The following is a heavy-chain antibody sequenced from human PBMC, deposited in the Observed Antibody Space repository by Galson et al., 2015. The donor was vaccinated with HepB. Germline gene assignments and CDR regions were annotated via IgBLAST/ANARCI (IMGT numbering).Heavy chain of an antibody. CDR2: ISGSGGST. V-gene: IGHV3-23*01. CDR3: AKELNYDILTGGGY. D-gene: IGHD3-9*01. Sequence: SLRLSCAASGFTFSSYAMSWVRQAPGKGLEWVSAISGSGGSTYYADSVKGRFTISRDNSKNTLYLQMSSLRAEDTAVYYCAKELNYDILTGGGYWGQGTLVTVSS. J-gene: IGHJ4*02. CDR1: GFTFSSYA.